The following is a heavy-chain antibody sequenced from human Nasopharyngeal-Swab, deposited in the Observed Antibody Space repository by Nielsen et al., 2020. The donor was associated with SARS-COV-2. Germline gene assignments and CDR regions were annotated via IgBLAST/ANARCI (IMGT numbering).Heavy chain of an antibody. CDR1: GGSISSSNW. CDR2: IYHSGST. J-gene: IGHJ5*02. V-gene: IGHV4-4*02. D-gene: IGHD3-3*02. Sequence: GSLRLSCAVSGGSISSSNWWSWVRQPPGKGLEWIGEIYHSGSTNYNPSLKSRVTISVDKSKNQFSLKLSSVTAADTAVYYCARVALGDNWFDPWGQGTLVTV. CDR3: ARVALGDNWFDP.